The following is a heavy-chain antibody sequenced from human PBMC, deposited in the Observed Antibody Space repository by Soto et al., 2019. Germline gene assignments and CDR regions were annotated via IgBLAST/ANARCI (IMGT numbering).Heavy chain of an antibody. CDR2: IIPIFGTA. CDR1: GGTFSSYA. CDR3: AREAACTNGVCYRYYFDY. Sequence: SVKVSCKASGGTFSSYAISWVRQAPGQGLEWMGGIIPIFGTANYAQKFQGRVTITADESTSTAYMELSSLRSEDTAVYYCAREAACTNGVCYRYYFDYWGQGTLVTVSS. V-gene: IGHV1-69*13. D-gene: IGHD2-8*01. J-gene: IGHJ4*02.